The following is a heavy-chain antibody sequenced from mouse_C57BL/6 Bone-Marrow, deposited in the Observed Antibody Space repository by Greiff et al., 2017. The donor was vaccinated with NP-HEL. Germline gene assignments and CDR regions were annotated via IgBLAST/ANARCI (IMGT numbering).Heavy chain of an antibody. CDR3: ARTGSLRSNFDY. V-gene: IGHV1-75*01. J-gene: IGHJ2*01. CDR1: GYTFTDYY. CDR2: IFPGSGST. D-gene: IGHD4-1*01. Sequence: VMLVESGPELVKPGASVKISCKASGYTFTDYYINWVKQRPGQGLEWIGWIFPGSGSTYYNEKFKGKATLTVDKSSSTAYMLLSSLTSEDSAVYFCARTGSLRSNFDYWGQGTTLTVSS.